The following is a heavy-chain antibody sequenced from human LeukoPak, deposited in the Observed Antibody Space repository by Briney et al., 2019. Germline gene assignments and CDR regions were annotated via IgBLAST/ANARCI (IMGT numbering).Heavy chain of an antibody. D-gene: IGHD3-9*01. V-gene: IGHV1-69*04. CDR1: GGTFSSYA. J-gene: IGHJ5*02. CDR3: ARDGVYYDILIGHVNWFDP. Sequence: ASVKVSCKASGGTFSSYAISWVRQAPGQGLEWMGRIIPILGIANYAQKFQGRVTITADKSTSTAYMELSSLRSEDTAVYYCARDGVYYDILIGHVNWFDPWGQGTLVTVSS. CDR2: IIPILGIA.